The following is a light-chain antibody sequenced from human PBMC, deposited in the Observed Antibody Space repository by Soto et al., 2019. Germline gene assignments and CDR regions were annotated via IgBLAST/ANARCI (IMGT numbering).Light chain of an antibody. J-gene: IGKJ2*01. CDR1: QSINNY. V-gene: IGKV1-39*01. CDR3: QQSYNSPYT. CDR2: AAT. Sequence: DIPMTQSPSSLSASPGDRVTITCRASQSINNYLNWYQQEEGKAPKLLIYAATSLQSGVPSRFSGSGSGTEFTLTISSLQPGDFATYYCQQSYNSPYTFGLGTKLEIK.